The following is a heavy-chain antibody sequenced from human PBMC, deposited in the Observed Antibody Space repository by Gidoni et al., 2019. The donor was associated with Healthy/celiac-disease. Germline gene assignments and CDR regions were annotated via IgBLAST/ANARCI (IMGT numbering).Heavy chain of an antibody. CDR1: GFTFSRYA. D-gene: IGHD6-13*01. J-gene: IGHJ3*02. V-gene: IGHV3-30-3*01. Sequence: QVQLVESGGGVVQPGRSLRLSCAASGFTFSRYAMHWVRQAPGKGLEWVAVIAYDGSNKYYADSVKGRFTISRDNSKNTLYLQMNSLRAEDTAVYYCARPIAAAFSRRKNAFDIWGQGTMVTVSS. CDR3: ARPIAAAFSRRKNAFDI. CDR2: IAYDGSNK.